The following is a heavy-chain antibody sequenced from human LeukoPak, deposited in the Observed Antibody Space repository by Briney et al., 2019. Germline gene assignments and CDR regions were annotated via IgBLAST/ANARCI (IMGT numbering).Heavy chain of an antibody. CDR2: IYYSGST. J-gene: IGHJ4*02. Sequence: PSETLSLTCTVSGGSISSSSYYWGWIRQPPGKGLEWIGSIYYSGSTYYNPSLKSRVTISLDTSKNQFSLKLSSVTAADTAVYYCARDNGGSFDYWGQGTLVTVSS. D-gene: IGHD4-23*01. CDR3: ARDNGGSFDY. V-gene: IGHV4-39*07. CDR1: GGSISSSSYY.